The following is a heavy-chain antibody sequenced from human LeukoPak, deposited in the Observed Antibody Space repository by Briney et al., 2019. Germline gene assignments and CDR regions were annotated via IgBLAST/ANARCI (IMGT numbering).Heavy chain of an antibody. Sequence: GRSLRLSCAASGFTFSSYGMHWVRQAPGKGLEWVAVISYDGSNKYYADSVKGRFTISRDNSKNTLYLQMNSLRAEDTAVYYCAKDRYYYDSSGYYPRIYYYYGMDVWGQGTTVTVSS. CDR2: ISYDGSNK. CDR1: GFTFSSYG. J-gene: IGHJ6*02. CDR3: AKDRYYYDSSGYYPRIYYYYGMDV. D-gene: IGHD3-22*01. V-gene: IGHV3-30*18.